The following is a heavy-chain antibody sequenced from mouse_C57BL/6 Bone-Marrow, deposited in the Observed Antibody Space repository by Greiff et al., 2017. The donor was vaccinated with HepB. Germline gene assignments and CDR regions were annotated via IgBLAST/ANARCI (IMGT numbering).Heavy chain of an antibody. J-gene: IGHJ4*01. D-gene: IGHD2-3*01. CDR3: ASPIYDGNAMDY. V-gene: IGHV5-6*01. CDR2: ISSGGSYT. Sequence: EVQRVESGGDLVKPGGSLKLSCAASGFTFSSYGMSWVRQTPDKRLEWVATISSGGSYTYYPDSVKGRFTISRDNAKNTLYLQMSSLKSEDTAMYYCASPIYDGNAMDYWGQGTSVTVSS. CDR1: GFTFSSYG.